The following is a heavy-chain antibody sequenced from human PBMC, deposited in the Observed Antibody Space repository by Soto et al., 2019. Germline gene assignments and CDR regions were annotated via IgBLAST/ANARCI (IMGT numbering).Heavy chain of an antibody. CDR1: GGSISSTNW. CDR2: VYHSGTT. J-gene: IGHJ4*02. CDR3: ARYRREAVAGYTLDN. V-gene: IGHV4-4*02. Sequence: SETLSLTCAVSGGSISSTNWWTWVRQSPGRGLEWIGEVYHSGTTNYSPSLKSRVNIAEDMSKSHFSLKVNSMTAADTAVYYCARYRREAVAGYTLDNWGQGILVTVSS. D-gene: IGHD6-13*01.